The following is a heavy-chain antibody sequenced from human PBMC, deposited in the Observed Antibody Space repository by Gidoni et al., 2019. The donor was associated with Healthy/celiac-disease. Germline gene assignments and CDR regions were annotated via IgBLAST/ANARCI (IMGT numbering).Heavy chain of an antibody. CDR1: GVTFSRYA. D-gene: IGHD3-22*01. Sequence: EVQLLESGGGLVQPGGSLRLSCAASGVTFSRYAMSWVRQAPGEGLGWVSAMSGSGGSTYYADSVEGRFTISRDNSKNTLYLQMNSLRAEDTAVYYCAKDASTYDSSGYFTRGFDPWGQGTLVTVSS. CDR2: MSGSGGST. J-gene: IGHJ5*02. CDR3: AKDASTYDSSGYFTRGFDP. V-gene: IGHV3-23*01.